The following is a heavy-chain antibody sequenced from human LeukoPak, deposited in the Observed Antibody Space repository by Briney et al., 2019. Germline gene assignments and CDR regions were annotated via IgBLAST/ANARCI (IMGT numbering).Heavy chain of an antibody. CDR3: ARVGYCSGGSCYSGSGVGGKTDY. CDR2: INPNSGGT. D-gene: IGHD2-15*01. J-gene: IGHJ4*02. Sequence: ASVKVSCKASGYTFTGYYMHWVRQAPGQGLEWMGWINPNSGGTNYAQKLQGRVTMTRDTSISTAYMELSRLGSDDTAVYYCARVGYCSGGSCYSGSGVGGKTDYWGQGTLVTVSS. CDR1: GYTFTGYY. V-gene: IGHV1-2*02.